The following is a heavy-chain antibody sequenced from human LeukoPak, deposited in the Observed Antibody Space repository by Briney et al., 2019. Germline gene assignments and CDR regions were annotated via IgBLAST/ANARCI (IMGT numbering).Heavy chain of an antibody. CDR3: ARAGRYNDAARGLIDY. J-gene: IGHJ4*02. CDR1: GFTFSDHY. V-gene: IGHV3-72*01. D-gene: IGHD3-22*01. CDR2: TRTKANTYTT. Sequence: GGSLRLSCAASGFTFSDHYMDWVRQAPGKGLQWVGRTRTKANTYTTEYAASVKGRFTISRDDSKNSLYLQMNGLKTEDTAMYYCARAGRYNDAARGLIDYWGQGTLVTVSS.